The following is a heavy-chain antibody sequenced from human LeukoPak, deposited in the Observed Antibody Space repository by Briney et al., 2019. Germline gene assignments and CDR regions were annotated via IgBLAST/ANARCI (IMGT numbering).Heavy chain of an antibody. CDR1: AYTFTSYG. CDR3: ARVRSDYGDYGYFDY. V-gene: IGHV1-18*01. D-gene: IGHD4-17*01. Sequence: ASVKVSCKASAYTFTSYGISWVRQAPGQGLEWMGWISAYNGNTNYAQKLQGRVTMTTDTSTSTAYMELRSLRSDDTAVYYCARVRSDYGDYGYFDYWGQGSLVTVSS. J-gene: IGHJ4*02. CDR2: ISAYNGNT.